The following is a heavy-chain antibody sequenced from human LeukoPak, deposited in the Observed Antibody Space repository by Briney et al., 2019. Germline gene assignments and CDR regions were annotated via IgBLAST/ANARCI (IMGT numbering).Heavy chain of an antibody. CDR1: GFSFTASA. CDR2: ISYDGTNK. V-gene: IGHV3-30*04. CDR3: ATSTYGSSWDYYFYGMDV. Sequence: GKSLRLSCAASGFSFTASAMHWVRQAPGKGLEWVAVISYDGTNKYYADAVKGRFPISRDNSKNTLYLQMNSLRPEDTAVYYCATSTYGSSWDYYFYGMDVWGQGTTVTVSS. D-gene: IGHD6-13*01. J-gene: IGHJ6*02.